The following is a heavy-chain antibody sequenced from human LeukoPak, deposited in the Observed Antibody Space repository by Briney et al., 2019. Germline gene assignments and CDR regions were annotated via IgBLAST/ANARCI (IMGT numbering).Heavy chain of an antibody. CDR2: ISSDGSNI. V-gene: IGHV3-30-3*01. J-gene: IGHJ4*02. CDR1: GFTFSSYA. Sequence: GGSLRLSCAASGFTFSSYAMHWVRQAPGKGLEWVAVISSDGSNIYYPDSVKGRFTISRDNSKNTLYLQMNSLTTEDTAVYYCATGTGKEQRFDFWGQGTLVTVSS. D-gene: IGHD6-25*01. CDR3: ATGTGKEQRFDF.